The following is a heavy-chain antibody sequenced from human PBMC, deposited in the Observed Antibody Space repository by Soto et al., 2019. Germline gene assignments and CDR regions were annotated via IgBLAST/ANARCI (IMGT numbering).Heavy chain of an antibody. V-gene: IGHV1-2*02. J-gene: IGHJ4*02. D-gene: IGHD3-22*01. CDR3: ASWSYDSEYGYFDY. CDR1: GYTFTGYY. Sequence: AASVKVSCKASGYTFTGYYMHWVRQAPGQRLEWMGWINPNSGGTNYEQKFQGRVTITRDTSISTAYMELSRLRSDDTAVYYCASWSYDSEYGYFDYWGRETLVTVSS. CDR2: INPNSGGT.